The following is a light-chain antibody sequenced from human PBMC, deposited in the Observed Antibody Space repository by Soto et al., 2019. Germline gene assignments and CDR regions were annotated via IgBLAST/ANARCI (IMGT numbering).Light chain of an antibody. CDR3: QQYKTWPPWT. J-gene: IGKJ1*01. CDR2: GAS. V-gene: IGKV3-15*01. CDR1: QSVSSN. Sequence: EIVMTQSPATLSVSPGERATLSCRASQSVSSNLAWYQQKPGQAPRLLIYGASTRATGIPARFSGSGSGTEVTLPISSLQSEDFAVYYCQQYKTWPPWTFGQGTKVDIK.